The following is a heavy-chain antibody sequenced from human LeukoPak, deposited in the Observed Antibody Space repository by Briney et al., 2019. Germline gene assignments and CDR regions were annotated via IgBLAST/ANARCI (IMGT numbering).Heavy chain of an antibody. D-gene: IGHD4/OR15-4a*01. CDR3: ARIPDYFLSY. J-gene: IGHJ4*02. CDR1: GFTFSSFG. CDR2: ISSSSSTI. Sequence: PGGSLRLSCAASGFTFSSFGINWVRQAPGEGLEWLSYISSSSSTIYYAGSVKGRFTISRDNAKNSLYLQMNSLRAEDTAVYYCARIPDYFLSYWGQGTLVTVSS. V-gene: IGHV3-48*01.